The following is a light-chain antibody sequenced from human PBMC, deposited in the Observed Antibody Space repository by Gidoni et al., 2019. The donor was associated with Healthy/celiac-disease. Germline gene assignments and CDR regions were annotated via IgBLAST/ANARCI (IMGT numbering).Light chain of an antibody. V-gene: IGKV1-5*03. J-gene: IGKJ1*01. CDR2: KAS. CDR3: QQYNSYSQWT. CDR1: QSISSW. Sequence: DIQMTQSPSTLSASVGDRVTITCRASQSISSWLAWYQQKPGKAPKLLIYKASSLDSGVPSRFSGSGSGTEFTLTISSLQPDDFATYYCQQYNSYSQWTFGQGTKVEIK.